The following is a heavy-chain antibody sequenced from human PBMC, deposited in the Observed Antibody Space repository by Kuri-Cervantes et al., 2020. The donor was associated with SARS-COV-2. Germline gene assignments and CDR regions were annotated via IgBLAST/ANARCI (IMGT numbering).Heavy chain of an antibody. V-gene: IGHV3-30*03. CDR3: ARDPYVGSGYYLLDF. CDR2: ISYDGGYE. Sequence: GESLKISCAASGFSFGNYAMHWVRQAPGKGLEWVAIISYDGGYENYADSVQGRFTTSRDNDKHTLYLQVNSVKTEDTAVYYCARDPYVGSGYYLLDFWGQGTLVTVSS. CDR1: GFSFGNYA. D-gene: IGHD3-22*01. J-gene: IGHJ4*02.